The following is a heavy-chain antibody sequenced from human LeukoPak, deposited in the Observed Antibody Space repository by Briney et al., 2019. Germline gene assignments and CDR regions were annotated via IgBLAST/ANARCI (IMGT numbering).Heavy chain of an antibody. D-gene: IGHD6-19*01. CDR3: ARLIAVAGTTGTDY. CDR2: IIPIFGTA. V-gene: IGHV1-69*13. J-gene: IGHJ4*02. Sequence: ASVKVSCKASGGTFSSYAISWVRQAPGQGLEWMGGIIPIFGTANYAQKFQGRVTITADEPTSTAYMELSSLRSEDTAVYYCARLIAVAGTTGTDYWGQGTLVTVSS. CDR1: GGTFSSYA.